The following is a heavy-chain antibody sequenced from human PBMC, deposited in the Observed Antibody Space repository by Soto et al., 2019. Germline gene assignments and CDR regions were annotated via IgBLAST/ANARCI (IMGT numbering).Heavy chain of an antibody. CDR2: ISYDGSNK. J-gene: IGHJ5*02. V-gene: IGHV3-30*18. D-gene: IGHD6-19*01. CDR1: GFPLSSYG. CDR3: AKDRIAVPWTPCFDP. Sequence: QVQLVESGGGVVQPGRSLRLSCAASGFPLSSYGMHWVRQAPGKGLEWVAVISYDGSNKYYADSVKGRFTISRDNSKNTLYLQMNSLRAEDTAVHYCAKDRIAVPWTPCFDPWGQGTLVTVSS.